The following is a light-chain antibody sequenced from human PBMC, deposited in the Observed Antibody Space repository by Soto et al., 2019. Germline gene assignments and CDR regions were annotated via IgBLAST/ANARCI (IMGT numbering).Light chain of an antibody. Sequence: EIVLTQSPGTLSLYPGERATLSCRASQSVSSIYLVWYQQKPGQAPRLLIDAASSKATGIPDRFSGSGSGTDFTLTISRLEPEDFAVYYCQQHTSSPHMYTFGQGTKLEI. V-gene: IGKV3-20*01. CDR2: AAS. CDR3: QQHTSSPHMYT. CDR1: QSVSSIY. J-gene: IGKJ2*01.